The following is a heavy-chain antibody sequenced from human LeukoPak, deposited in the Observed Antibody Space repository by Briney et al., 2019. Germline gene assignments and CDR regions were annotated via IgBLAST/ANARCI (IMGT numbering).Heavy chain of an antibody. D-gene: IGHD2-15*01. CDR1: GGTFSSYA. Sequence: ASVKVSCKASGGTFSSYAISWVRQAPGQGLEWMGRIIPILGIANYAQKFQGRVTITADKSTGTAYMELSSLRSEDTAVYYCARVQYCSGGSCPHEGMDVWGQGTTVTVSS. CDR3: ARVQYCSGGSCPHEGMDV. J-gene: IGHJ6*02. CDR2: IIPILGIA. V-gene: IGHV1-69*04.